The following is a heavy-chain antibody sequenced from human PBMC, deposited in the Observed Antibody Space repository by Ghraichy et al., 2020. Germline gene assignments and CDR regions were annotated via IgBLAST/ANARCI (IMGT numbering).Heavy chain of an antibody. D-gene: IGHD5-12*01. CDR2: IDNGGST. CDR1: GGSFSGYF. V-gene: IGHV4-34*01. J-gene: IGHJ4*02. Sequence: SETLSLTCAVYGGSFSGYFWTWIRQPPGKGLEWIGEIDNGGSTIYNPSLKSRVTISVDTSKNQFSLKLNSVAAADTAVYYCGRKAHYDSVDYWGQGTLVIVSS. CDR3: GRKAHYDSVDY.